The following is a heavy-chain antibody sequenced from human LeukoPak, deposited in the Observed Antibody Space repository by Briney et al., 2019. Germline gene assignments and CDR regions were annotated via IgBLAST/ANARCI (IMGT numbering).Heavy chain of an antibody. CDR3: ARRYSGYDFANYYYYMDV. V-gene: IGHV4-59*01. CDR2: IYYSGST. J-gene: IGHJ6*03. Sequence: SETLSLTCTVSGGSISSYYWSWIRQPPGKGLEWIGYIYYSGSTNYNPSLKSRVTISVDTSKNQFSLKLSSVTAADTAVYYCARRYSGYDFANYYYYMDVWGKGTTVTISS. D-gene: IGHD5-12*01. CDR1: GGSISSYY.